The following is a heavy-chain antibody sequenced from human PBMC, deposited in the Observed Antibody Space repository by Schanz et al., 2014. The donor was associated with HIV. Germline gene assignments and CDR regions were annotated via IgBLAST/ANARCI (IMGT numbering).Heavy chain of an antibody. J-gene: IGHJ6*02. D-gene: IGHD3-22*01. CDR3: AKDRNYYDSRYRGKGNYYYYYGMDV. CDR2: TSYDGSRK. CDR1: GFTFSSYG. V-gene: IGHV3-30*18. Sequence: QVQLVESGGGVVQPGRSLRLSCAASGFTFSSYGMHWVRQAPGKGLEWVAVTSYDGSRKHFADSVKGRFTISRDNSKNTLYLQMKSLRAEDTAVYYCAKDRNYYDSRYRGKGNYYYYYGMDVWGQGTTVTVSS.